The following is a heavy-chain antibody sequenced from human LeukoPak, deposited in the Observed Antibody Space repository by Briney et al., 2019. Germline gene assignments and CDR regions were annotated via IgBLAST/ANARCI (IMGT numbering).Heavy chain of an antibody. Sequence: PGRSLRPSCAAAGFTFSSYAMHWVSQAPGKGLEWVAVISYDGSNKTYADSVKGRFTISRDNSKNTLYVQMNSLRAEDTAVYYCARDCCQLRYFAWFPFDYWGRGTLVTVSS. CDR1: GFTFSSYA. V-gene: IGHV3-30*04. D-gene: IGHD3-9*01. CDR2: ISYDGSNK. J-gene: IGHJ4*02. CDR3: ARDCCQLRYFAWFPFDY.